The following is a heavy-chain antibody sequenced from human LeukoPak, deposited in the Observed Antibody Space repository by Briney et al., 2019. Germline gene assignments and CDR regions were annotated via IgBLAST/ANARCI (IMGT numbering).Heavy chain of an antibody. Sequence: GGSLRLSCAASGFTFSAYAMHWVRQAPGKGLEWVAVISYDGSNKHYADSVKGRFTISRDNAKKSLYLQMNSLGVEDTALYYCARDDAFDLWGQGTMVTVSS. CDR2: ISYDGSNK. J-gene: IGHJ3*01. CDR3: ARDDAFDL. CDR1: GFTFSAYA. V-gene: IGHV3-30*01.